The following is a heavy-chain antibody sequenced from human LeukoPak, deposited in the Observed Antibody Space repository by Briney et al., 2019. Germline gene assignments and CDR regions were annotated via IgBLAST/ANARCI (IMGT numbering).Heavy chain of an antibody. V-gene: IGHV3-21*01. D-gene: IGHD3-10*01. J-gene: IGHJ4*02. CDR2: ISSSSSYI. CDR3: AAMVRGVIIHTFDY. Sequence: PGVSLRLNCAASGFTFRSYRRNWFGEATCQVLAPVSSISSSSSYIYYADSVKGRFTISRDNAKNSLYLQMNSLRAEDTAVYYCAAMVRGVIIHTFDYWGQGTLVTVSS. CDR1: GFTFRSYR.